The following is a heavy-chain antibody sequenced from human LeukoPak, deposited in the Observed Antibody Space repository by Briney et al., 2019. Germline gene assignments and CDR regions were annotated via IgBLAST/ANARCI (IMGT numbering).Heavy chain of an antibody. CDR2: ISWNSGTI. D-gene: IGHD6-19*01. CDR1: GFTFDAYA. Sequence: GRSLRLSCAASGFTFDAYAMYWARKAPGKGLECVSCISWNSGTIGFADSVKGRFTISRDNAKNPLYPQMNALRAEATLLYFGAVDLYSRVWYGAFDMWGEETRVTVST. V-gene: IGHV3-9*01. CDR3: AVDLYSRVWYGAFDM. J-gene: IGHJ3*02.